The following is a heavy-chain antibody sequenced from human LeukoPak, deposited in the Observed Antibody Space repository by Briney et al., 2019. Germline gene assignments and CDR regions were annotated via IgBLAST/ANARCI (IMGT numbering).Heavy chain of an antibody. D-gene: IGHD2-15*01. Sequence: HGRSLRLSCAASRFTFSDFGTHWVRQAPGRGLEWMAAISYLGRRTHHADSVEARFTISRDNSASTLFLQMNSLKPEDTAVYYCAKVRGRCSGGICYPLDCWGQGTLVIVAS. J-gene: IGHJ4*02. CDR2: ISYLGRRT. CDR3: AKVRGRCSGGICYPLDC. V-gene: IGHV3-30*18. CDR1: RFTFSDFG.